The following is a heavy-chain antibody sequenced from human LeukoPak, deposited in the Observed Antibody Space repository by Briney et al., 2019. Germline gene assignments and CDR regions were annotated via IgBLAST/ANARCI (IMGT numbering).Heavy chain of an antibody. V-gene: IGHV3-7*01. CDR3: ARLAANIKYYYYMDV. CDR2: IKQDGSEK. J-gene: IGHJ6*03. D-gene: IGHD6-19*01. Sequence: GGSLRLSCTTSGFPFSSYWMSWVRQAPGKGLEWVANIKQDGSEKYYVDSVKGRFTISRDNAKNSLYLQMNSLRAEDTAVYYCARLAANIKYYYYMDVWGKGTTVTVSS. CDR1: GFPFSSYW.